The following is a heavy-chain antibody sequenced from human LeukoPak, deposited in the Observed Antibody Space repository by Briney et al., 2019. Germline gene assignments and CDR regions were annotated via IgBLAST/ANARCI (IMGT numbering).Heavy chain of an antibody. CDR3: ARRASSYEDQDYSFQY. V-gene: IGHV5-51*01. CDR1: GYTFTTYL. J-gene: IGHJ4*02. D-gene: IGHD3-16*01. CDR2: IDPVDSDT. Sequence: PGESLKISFKGSGYTFTTYLIAWVRQMPGKGMEGMRIIDPVDSDTRYNPSIQGHVTLSVDKSVNTAYLQWSSLNASHTSFYYCARRASSYEDQDYSFQYWGQGSLVTVSS.